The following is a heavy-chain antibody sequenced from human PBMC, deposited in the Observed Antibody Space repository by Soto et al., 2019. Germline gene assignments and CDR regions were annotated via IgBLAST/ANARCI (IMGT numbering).Heavy chain of an antibody. CDR2: IYYSGST. D-gene: IGHD3-16*01. V-gene: IGHV4-59*08. Sequence: SETLSLTCTVPGCSISSYYWSWIRQTPGKGLEWIGYIYYSGSTNYNPSLKSRVTIAVDTSKNQFSLKLSSVTAADTAVYYCARLEGSAGGNWFDPWGQGTLVTVS. CDR1: GCSISSYY. J-gene: IGHJ5*02. CDR3: ARLEGSAGGNWFDP.